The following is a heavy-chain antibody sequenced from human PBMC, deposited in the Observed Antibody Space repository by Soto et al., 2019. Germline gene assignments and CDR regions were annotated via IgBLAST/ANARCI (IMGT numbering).Heavy chain of an antibody. V-gene: IGHV3-23*01. Sequence: EVQLLESGGGLVQPGGSLRLSCAASGFTFSSYAMSWVRQAPGKGLEWVSAISGSGGSTYYADSVKRRFTISRDNSKNTLYLQMNSLRAEDTAVYYCAGVLLWFGENVDYWGQGTLVTVSS. CDR2: ISGSGGST. CDR1: GFTFSSYA. D-gene: IGHD3-10*01. J-gene: IGHJ4*02. CDR3: AGVLLWFGENVDY.